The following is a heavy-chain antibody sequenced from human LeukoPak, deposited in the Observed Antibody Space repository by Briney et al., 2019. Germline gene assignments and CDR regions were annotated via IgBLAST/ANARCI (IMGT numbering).Heavy chain of an antibody. CDR1: GYTFTSYD. Sequence: GASVKVSCKASGYTFTSYDINWVRQATGQGLEWMGWMNPNSGNTGYAQKFQGRVTMTRDTSTSTVYMELSSLRSEDTAVYYCARDRGWLASDHWGQGTLVTVSS. J-gene: IGHJ4*02. CDR3: ARDRGWLASDH. D-gene: IGHD6-19*01. CDR2: MNPNSGNT. V-gene: IGHV1-8*01.